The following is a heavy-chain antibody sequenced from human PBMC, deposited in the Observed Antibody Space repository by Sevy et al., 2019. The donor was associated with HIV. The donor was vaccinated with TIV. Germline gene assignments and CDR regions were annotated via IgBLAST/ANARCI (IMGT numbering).Heavy chain of an antibody. CDR2: INWNGGST. Sequence: GESLKISCAASGFTFDDYGMSWVRQAPGKGLEWVSGINWNGGSTGYADSVKGRFTISRDNAKNSLYLQMNSLRAEDTALYYCARDPPFGSSGWYVYYYGMDVWGQGTTVTVSS. V-gene: IGHV3-20*04. CDR1: GFTFDDYG. CDR3: ARDPPFGSSGWYVYYYGMDV. J-gene: IGHJ6*02. D-gene: IGHD6-19*01.